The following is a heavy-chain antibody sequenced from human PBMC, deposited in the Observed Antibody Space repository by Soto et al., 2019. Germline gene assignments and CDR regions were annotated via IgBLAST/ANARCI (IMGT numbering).Heavy chain of an antibody. V-gene: IGHV3-15*01. CDR3: TTILGAYGADAFDI. Sequence: LSLTCAASGFTFSNAWMSWVRQAPGKGLEWVGRIKSKTDGGTTDYAAPVKGRFTISRDDSKNTLYLQMNSLKTEDTAVYYCTTILGAYGADAFDIWGQGTMVTVSS. CDR1: GFTFSNAW. D-gene: IGHD3-16*01. CDR2: IKSKTDGGTT. J-gene: IGHJ3*02.